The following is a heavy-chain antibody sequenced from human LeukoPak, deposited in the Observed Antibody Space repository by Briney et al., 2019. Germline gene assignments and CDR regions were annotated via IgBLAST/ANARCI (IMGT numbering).Heavy chain of an antibody. CDR3: ARQYSSSAAFYYYYMDV. V-gene: IGHV4-39*01. D-gene: IGHD6-6*01. CDR2: IYYSGST. CDR1: GGSISSSSYY. J-gene: IGHJ6*03. Sequence: PSETLSLTCTVSGGSISSSSYYWGWIRQPPGKGLEWIGSIYYSGSTYYNPSLKSRVTISVDTSKNQFSLKLRSVTAADTAVYYCARQYSSSAAFYYYYMDVWGKGTTVTVSS.